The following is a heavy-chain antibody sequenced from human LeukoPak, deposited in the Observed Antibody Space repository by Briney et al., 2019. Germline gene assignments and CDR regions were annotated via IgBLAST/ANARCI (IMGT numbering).Heavy chain of an antibody. CDR1: GFTFSSYG. V-gene: IGHV3-30*18. D-gene: IGHD3-9*01. J-gene: IGHJ4*02. CDR3: AKDHLHYDILTGCPDY. Sequence: PGRSLRLSCAASGFTFSSYGMHWVRQAPGKGLEWVAVISYDGSNKYYADSVKGRFTISRDNSKNTLYLQMNSLRAEDTAVYYCAKDHLHYDILTGCPDYWGQGTLVTVSS. CDR2: ISYDGSNK.